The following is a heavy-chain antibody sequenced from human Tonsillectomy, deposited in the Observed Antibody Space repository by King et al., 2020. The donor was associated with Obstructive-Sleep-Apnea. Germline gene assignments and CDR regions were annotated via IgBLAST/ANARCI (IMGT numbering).Heavy chain of an antibody. Sequence: VQLVESGGGLGKPGGSLRLSCVASGFSFSCAWVSWVRQASGKGLEWIGPIKSRSGGGGIEDAAVWKGRFTISRDGSKDTLYLQMNSLKIDDTAVYFCSTGAKRRAMDVWGQGTTVTVSS. CDR2: IKSRSGGGGI. CDR3: STGAKRRAMDV. V-gene: IGHV3-15*01. D-gene: IGHD1-26*01. CDR1: GFSFSCAW. J-gene: IGHJ6*02.